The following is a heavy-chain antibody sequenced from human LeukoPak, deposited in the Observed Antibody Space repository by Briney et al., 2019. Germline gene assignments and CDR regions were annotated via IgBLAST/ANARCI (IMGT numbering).Heavy chain of an antibody. Sequence: GGSLRLSCAASGFTFDDYAMHWVRQAPGKGLEWVSLISGDGGSTYYADSVKGRFTISRDNSKNSLYLQMNSLRTEDTGLYYCAKDILKYYDFWSGYRPRLYNWFDPWGQGTLVTVSS. CDR1: GFTFDDYA. D-gene: IGHD3-3*01. J-gene: IGHJ5*02. CDR2: ISGDGGST. CDR3: AKDILKYYDFWSGYRPRLYNWFDP. V-gene: IGHV3-43*02.